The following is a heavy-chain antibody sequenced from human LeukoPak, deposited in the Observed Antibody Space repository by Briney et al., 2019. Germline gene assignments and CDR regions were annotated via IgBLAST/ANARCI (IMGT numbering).Heavy chain of an antibody. J-gene: IGHJ6*03. CDR1: GGTFSSYA. CDR3: ARGPNHYGSGSYRNYYYYMDV. CDR2: IIPIFGTA. V-gene: IGHV1-69*05. D-gene: IGHD3-10*01. Sequence: SVKVSCKASGGTFSSYAISWVRQAPGQGLEWMGGIIPIFGTANYAQKFQGRVTITTDESTSTAYMELSSLRSEDTAVYYCARGPNHYGSGSYRNYYYYMDVWGKGTTVTVSS.